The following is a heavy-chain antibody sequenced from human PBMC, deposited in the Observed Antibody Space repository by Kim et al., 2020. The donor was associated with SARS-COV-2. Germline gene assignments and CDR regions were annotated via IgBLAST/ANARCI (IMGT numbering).Heavy chain of an antibody. J-gene: IGHJ4*02. CDR1: GFTFSDHY. Sequence: GGSLRLSCAASGFTFSDHYMDWVRQAPGKGLEWVGLSSNKANSYTTEYAASVKGSISNASDDTKHSLHLQINSLKTDATAGYYCASLHNWEDVGDYWGKGPLVTVSS. V-gene: IGHV3-72*01. CDR2: SSNKANSYTT. CDR3: ASLHNWEDVGDY. D-gene: IGHD1-1*01.